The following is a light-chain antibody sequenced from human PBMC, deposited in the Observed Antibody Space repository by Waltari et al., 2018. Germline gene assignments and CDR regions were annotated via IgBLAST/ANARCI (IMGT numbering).Light chain of an antibody. CDR1: NSDVGSYNL. Sequence: QSALIQPASVSGSPGQSITMSCTETNSDVGSYNLVSWYQQHPGKAPKLIIYEGNKRPAGISFRFSGSKAANPASLTISGLQAEDEADYYCSSYAGSTSPRVFGGGTKLTVL. V-gene: IGLV2-23*01. CDR3: SSYAGSTSPRV. J-gene: IGLJ3*02. CDR2: EGN.